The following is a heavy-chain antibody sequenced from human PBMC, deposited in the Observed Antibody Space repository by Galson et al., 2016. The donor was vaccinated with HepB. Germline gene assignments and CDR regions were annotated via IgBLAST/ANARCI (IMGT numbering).Heavy chain of an antibody. Sequence: SVKVSCKASGFTSDYIHWVRQAPGQGLEWMGIINPNGDTTTYAQKFQGRVSMTRDTSTSTVYMELSSLRSEDTAVYYCARGGGIEDWLPLDYWGQGTRVTVSS. CDR3: ARGGGIEDWLPLDY. CDR1: GFTSDY. CDR2: INPNGDTT. V-gene: IGHV1-46*01. D-gene: IGHD6-13*01. J-gene: IGHJ4*02.